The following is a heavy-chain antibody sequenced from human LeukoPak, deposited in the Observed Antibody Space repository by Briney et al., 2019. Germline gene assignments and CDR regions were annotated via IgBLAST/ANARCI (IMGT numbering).Heavy chain of an antibody. CDR3: ARGRRERGYWFDP. J-gene: IGHJ5*02. D-gene: IGHD6-13*01. CDR1: GYTFTSHD. Sequence: ASVKVSCEASGYTFTSHDINWVRQATGQGPEWIGWMNPNSGNTGYAQKFQGRVTMTRNNSISTGYMELRSLRSEDTAVYYCARGRRERGYWFDPWGQGTLVTVSS. V-gene: IGHV1-8*01. CDR2: MNPNSGNT.